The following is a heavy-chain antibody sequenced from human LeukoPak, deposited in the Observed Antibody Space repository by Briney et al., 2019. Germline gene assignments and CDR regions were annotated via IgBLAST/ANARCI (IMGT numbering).Heavy chain of an antibody. CDR3: ARDDSFQDIVVVPPPDLGF. CDR2: ITGSGGST. V-gene: IGHV3-23*01. D-gene: IGHD2-2*01. Sequence: QPSETLSLTCTVSGGSISSSSYYCGWVRQAPGKGLEWVSAITGSGGSTYYADSVKGRFTISRDNSKNTLFLQMNSLRAEDTAVYFCARDDSFQDIVVVPPPDLGFWGLGTLVTVSS. J-gene: IGHJ4*02. CDR1: GGSISSSSYY.